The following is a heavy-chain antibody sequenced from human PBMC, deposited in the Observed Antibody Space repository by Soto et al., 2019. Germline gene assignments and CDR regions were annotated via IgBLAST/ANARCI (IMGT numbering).Heavy chain of an antibody. CDR2: IGTAGDT. V-gene: IGHV3-13*01. J-gene: IGHJ6*02. CDR1: GFTFSSYD. Sequence: PGGSLRLSCAASGFTFSSYDMHWVRQATGKGLEWVSAIGTAGDTYYPGSVKGRFTISRENAKNSLYLQMNSLRAEDTAVYYCARFGIAARPDYYYYGMDVWGQGTTVTVSS. D-gene: IGHD6-6*01. CDR3: ARFGIAARPDYYYYGMDV.